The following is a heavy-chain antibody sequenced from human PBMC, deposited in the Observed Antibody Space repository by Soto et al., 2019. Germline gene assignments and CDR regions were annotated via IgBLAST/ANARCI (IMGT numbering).Heavy chain of an antibody. CDR2: ISSSSSYI. Sequence: GESLKISCAASGFTFSSYSMNWVRQAPGKGLEWVSSISSSSSYIYYADSVKGRFTISRDNAKNSLYLQMNSLRAEDTAVYYCARDQRDYVWGSYRPLFDYWGQGTLVTVSS. J-gene: IGHJ4*02. D-gene: IGHD3-16*02. CDR3: ARDQRDYVWGSYRPLFDY. V-gene: IGHV3-21*01. CDR1: GFTFSSYS.